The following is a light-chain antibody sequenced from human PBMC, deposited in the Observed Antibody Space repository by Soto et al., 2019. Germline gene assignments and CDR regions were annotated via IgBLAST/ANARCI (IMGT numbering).Light chain of an antibody. CDR2: DVS. J-gene: IGLJ1*01. CDR3: SSYTSSYTDV. V-gene: IGLV2-18*02. CDR1: SSDVGSYNR. Sequence: QSALTQPPSVSGSPGQSVTISCTGTSSDVGSYNRVSWYQQPPGTAPKLMIYDVSNRPSGVPDRFSGSKSGNTASLTISGLQAEDEADYYCSSYTSSYTDVFGTGTKLTVL.